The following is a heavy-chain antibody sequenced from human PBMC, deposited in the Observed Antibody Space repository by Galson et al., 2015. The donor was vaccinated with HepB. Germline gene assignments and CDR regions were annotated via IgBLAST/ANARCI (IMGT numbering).Heavy chain of an antibody. J-gene: IGHJ5*02. CDR2: IDPSDSYT. Sequence: QSGAEVKKPGESLRISCKGSGSSFTSYWISWVRQMPGKGLEWMGRIDPSDSYTNYSPSFQGHVTISADKSISTAYLQWSSLKASDTAMYYCARHDIYCSSTSCLNWFDPWGQGTLVTVSS. D-gene: IGHD2-2*01. CDR1: GSSFTSYW. CDR3: ARHDIYCSSTSCLNWFDP. V-gene: IGHV5-10-1*01.